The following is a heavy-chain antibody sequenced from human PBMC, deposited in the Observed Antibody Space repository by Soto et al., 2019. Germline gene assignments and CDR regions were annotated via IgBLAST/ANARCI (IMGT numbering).Heavy chain of an antibody. Sequence: GASVKVSCKASGYTFTGYYMHWVRQAPGQGLEWMGWINPNSGGTNYAQKFQGRVTMTRDTSISTAYMELSRLRSDDTAVYYCARDPSFRLRQGGNWFDPWGQGTLVTVSS. D-gene: IGHD4-17*01. V-gene: IGHV1-2*02. CDR3: ARDPSFRLRQGGNWFDP. J-gene: IGHJ5*02. CDR1: GYTFTGYY. CDR2: INPNSGGT.